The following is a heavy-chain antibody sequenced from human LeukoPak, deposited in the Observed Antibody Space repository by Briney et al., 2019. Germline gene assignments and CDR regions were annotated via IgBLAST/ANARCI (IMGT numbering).Heavy chain of an antibody. CDR2: INRDGSEK. Sequence: GGSLRLSCVASGFTFSSFWMSWLRQAPGKGLEWVANINRDGSEKYYMDSEKGRFTISRDNAKNSLYLQMNSVRAEDTAVYYCARDLIGGSYYWGQGTLVTVSS. V-gene: IGHV3-7*01. J-gene: IGHJ4*02. D-gene: IGHD1-26*01. CDR3: ARDLIGGSYY. CDR1: GFTFSSFW.